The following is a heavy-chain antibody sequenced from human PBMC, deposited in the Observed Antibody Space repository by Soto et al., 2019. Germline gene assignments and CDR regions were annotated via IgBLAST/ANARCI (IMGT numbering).Heavy chain of an antibody. D-gene: IGHD3-9*01. Sequence: GASVKVSCKASGGTFSSYAISWVRQAPGQGLEWMGGIIPIFGTANYAQKFQGRVTITADESTSTAYMELSSLRSEDTAVYYCARAIRDDILTGYYPNYYYYYYGMDVWGQGTTVTVSS. CDR1: GGTFSSYA. V-gene: IGHV1-69*13. J-gene: IGHJ6*02. CDR2: IIPIFGTA. CDR3: ARAIRDDILTGYYPNYYYYYYGMDV.